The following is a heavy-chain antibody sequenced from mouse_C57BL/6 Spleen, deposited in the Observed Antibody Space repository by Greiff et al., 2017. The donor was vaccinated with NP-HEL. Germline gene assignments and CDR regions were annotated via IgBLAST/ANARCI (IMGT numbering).Heavy chain of an antibody. CDR2: INPSRGYT. CDR1: GYTFTSYW. V-gene: IGHV1-7*01. CDR3: ARGENWDVSDY. Sequence: QLQQSGAELAKPGASVKLSCKASGYTFTSYWMHWVKQRPGQGLEWIGYINPSRGYTKYNQTFKDKATLTADKSSSTAYMQLSSLTYEDSAVYYCARGENWDVSDYWGQGPTLTVSS. D-gene: IGHD4-1*01. J-gene: IGHJ2*01.